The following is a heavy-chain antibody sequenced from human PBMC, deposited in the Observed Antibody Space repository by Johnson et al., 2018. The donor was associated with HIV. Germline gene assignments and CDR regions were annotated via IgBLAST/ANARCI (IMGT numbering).Heavy chain of an antibody. J-gene: IGHJ3*02. Sequence: QVQLVESGGGVVQPGRSLRLSCAASGFTFSTYGIHWVRQAPGKGLEWVALISYDGSNKYYADSVKGRFTISRDNSKNTLYLQMNSLRAEDTAVYFCAKGPVDYGGNYDGFGIWGQGTKVTVSS. CDR2: ISYDGSNK. CDR1: GFTFSTYG. D-gene: IGHD4-23*01. V-gene: IGHV3-30*18. CDR3: AKGPVDYGGNYDGFGI.